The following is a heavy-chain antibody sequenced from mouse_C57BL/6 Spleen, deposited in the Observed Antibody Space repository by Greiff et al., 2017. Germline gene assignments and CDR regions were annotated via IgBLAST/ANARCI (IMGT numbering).Heavy chain of an antibody. J-gene: IGHJ4*01. D-gene: IGHD2-4*01. CDR3: SSCADYVYYAMAY. Sequence: QVLLLQPGAALVKPGASVTMSCKASGYTFTSYWITWVKQRPGQGLEWIGDIYPGSGSTNYNEKFKSKATLTVDTSSSTTYIQLSSLTSEDSAVYYCSSCADYVYYAMAYWGQGTSVTVSS. V-gene: IGHV1-55*01. CDR2: IYPGSGST. CDR1: GYTFTSYW.